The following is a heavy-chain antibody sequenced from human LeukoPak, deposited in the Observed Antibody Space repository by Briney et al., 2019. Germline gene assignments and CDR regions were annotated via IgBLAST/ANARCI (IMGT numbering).Heavy chain of an antibody. J-gene: IGHJ4*02. D-gene: IGHD3-22*01. Sequence: PGGSLRLSCAASGFTFSSYAMHWVRQAPGKGLEWVAVISYDGSNKYYADSVKGRFTISRDNSKNTLYLQMNSLRAEDTAVYYCTRGKNYYDSSGPTDYWGQGTLVTVSS. CDR2: ISYDGSNK. CDR3: TRGKNYYDSSGPTDY. V-gene: IGHV3-30*04. CDR1: GFTFSSYA.